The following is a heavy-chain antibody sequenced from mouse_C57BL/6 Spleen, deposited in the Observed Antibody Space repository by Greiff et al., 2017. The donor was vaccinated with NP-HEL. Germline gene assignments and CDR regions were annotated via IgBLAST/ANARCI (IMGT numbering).Heavy chain of an antibody. J-gene: IGHJ1*03. D-gene: IGHD1-1*01. Sequence: DVQLQESGAELVRPGASVKLSCTASGFNIKDYYMHWVKQRPEQGLEWIGRIDPEDGDTEYAPKFQGKATMTADTSSNTAYLQLSSLTSEDTAVYYCTTGGSSPYWYFDVWGTGTTVTVSS. CDR2: IDPEDGDT. CDR1: GFNIKDYY. CDR3: TTGGSSPYWYFDV. V-gene: IGHV14-1*01.